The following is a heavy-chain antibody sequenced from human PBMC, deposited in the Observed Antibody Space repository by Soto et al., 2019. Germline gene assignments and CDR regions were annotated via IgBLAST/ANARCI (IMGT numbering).Heavy chain of an antibody. CDR3: ASGRRGDSFDI. Sequence: QVQLQESGPGLVKPSETLSLTCTVSGGSISSYYWSWIRQPPVKGLEWIGYIYYSGSTNYNPSLKSRVTISVDTSKNQFSLKLSSVTAADTAVYYCASGRRGDSFDIWGQGTMVTVSS. CDR1: GGSISSYY. J-gene: IGHJ3*02. CDR2: IYYSGST. V-gene: IGHV4-59*01.